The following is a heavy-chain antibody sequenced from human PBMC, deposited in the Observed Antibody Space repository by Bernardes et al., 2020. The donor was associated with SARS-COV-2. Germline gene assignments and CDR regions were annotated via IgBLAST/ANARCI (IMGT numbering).Heavy chain of an antibody. D-gene: IGHD6-13*01. CDR3: TRRIAVAASDY. Sequence: ASVKDSCKASGYTFTGYYMYWVRQAPGQGLEWMGWINPNSGDTNYAQKFQGRVTVTSDTSISTAYMDLSRLQSDDTAVYYCTRRIAVAASDYWGQGTLVTVSS. V-gene: IGHV1-2*02. CDR2: INPNSGDT. J-gene: IGHJ4*02. CDR1: GYTFTGYY.